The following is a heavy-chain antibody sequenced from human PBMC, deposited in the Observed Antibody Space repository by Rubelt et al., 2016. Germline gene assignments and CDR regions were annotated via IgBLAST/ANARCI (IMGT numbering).Heavy chain of an antibody. CDR2: IYYSAST. V-gene: IGHV4-39*01. D-gene: IGHD6-13*01. CDR1: GGSITSNSYY. J-gene: IGHJ4*02. CDR3: ASSSSTKDY. Sequence: QVQLQQWGAGLLKPSETLSLTCAVYGGSITSNSYYWGWIRQPPGKGLEWIGSIYYSASTYYNPSRKSRVTISVDTSKNQFSLKLSSVTAADTAVYYCASSSSTKDYWGQGTLVTVSS.